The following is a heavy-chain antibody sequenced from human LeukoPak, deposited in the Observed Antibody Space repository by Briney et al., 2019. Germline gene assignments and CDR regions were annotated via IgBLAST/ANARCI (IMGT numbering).Heavy chain of an antibody. CDR1: GGSFSGYY. Sequence: PSETLSLTCAVYGGSFSGYYWSWIRQPPGKGLEWIGEINHSGSTYYNPSLKSRATISVDTSKNQFSLKLSSVTAADTAVYYCARHSRVTIFGVDHFDYWGQGTLVTVSS. J-gene: IGHJ4*02. CDR3: ARHSRVTIFGVDHFDY. CDR2: INHSGST. V-gene: IGHV4-34*01. D-gene: IGHD3-3*01.